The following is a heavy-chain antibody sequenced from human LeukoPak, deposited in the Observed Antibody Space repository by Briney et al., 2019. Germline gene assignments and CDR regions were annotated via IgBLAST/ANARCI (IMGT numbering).Heavy chain of an antibody. CDR2: IWSDGTEK. CDR3: AKDAQRGFDFSNSLES. Sequence: QPGRCLRLSCATSGFTFSHYGMHSVRQAPGKGLECVAVIWSDGTEKYYGDSVKGRFTISRDNSKKTVYLQMNSLRVEDTAIYYCAKDAQRGFDFSNSLESWGQGTLVTVSS. V-gene: IGHV3-33*06. J-gene: IGHJ4*02. D-gene: IGHD4-11*01. CDR1: GFTFSHYG.